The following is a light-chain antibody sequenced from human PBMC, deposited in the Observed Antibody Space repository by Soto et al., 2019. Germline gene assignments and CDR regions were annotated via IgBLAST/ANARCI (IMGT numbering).Light chain of an antibody. V-gene: IGKV3-20*01. J-gene: IGKJ3*01. CDR1: QSVSSSY. Sequence: EIVLTQSPGTLYLSPGERATLSCRASQSVSSSYLAWYQHKPGQAPRLLIYVASSSATGIPDRFSGSGSGTAFTVTISRLEPEDCAAYYCPQYGSGLLSFGPGNKFDI. CDR3: PQYGSGLLS. CDR2: VAS.